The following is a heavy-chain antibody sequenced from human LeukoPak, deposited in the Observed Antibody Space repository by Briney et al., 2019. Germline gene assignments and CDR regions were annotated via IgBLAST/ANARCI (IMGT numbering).Heavy chain of an antibody. V-gene: IGHV3-30*03. CDR2: ISYDGSNK. Sequence: GSLRLSCAASGFTFSSYGMHWVRQAPGKGLEWVAVISYDGSNKYYADSVKGRFTISRDNSKNTPYLQMNSLRAEDTAVYYCAMLVVPAEDFDYWGQGTLVTVSS. D-gene: IGHD2-2*01. CDR1: GFTFSSYG. CDR3: AMLVVPAEDFDY. J-gene: IGHJ4*02.